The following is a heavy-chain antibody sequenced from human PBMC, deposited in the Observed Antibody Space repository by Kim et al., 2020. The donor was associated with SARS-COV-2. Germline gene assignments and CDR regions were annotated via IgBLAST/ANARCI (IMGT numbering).Heavy chain of an antibody. D-gene: IGHD7-27*01. V-gene: IGHV3-23*01. J-gene: IGHJ6*03. Sequence: SVKGRFTISRDNSKNTLYLQVNSLRAEDTAVYYCAKSTGASELYYYYMDVWGKGTTVTVSS. CDR3: AKSTGASELYYYYMDV.